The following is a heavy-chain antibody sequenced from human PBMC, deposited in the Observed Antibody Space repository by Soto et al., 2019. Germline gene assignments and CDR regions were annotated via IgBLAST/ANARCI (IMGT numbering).Heavy chain of an antibody. CDR2: TNNDGSGT. D-gene: IGHD3-22*01. Sequence: EVQLVESGGGLVQAGGSLRLSCAASGFTFRGYWLHGFRQAPGKGLVWVPRTNNDGSGTTYSDSVKGRFTIPRDNVKNTLYLQMNSLRVEDRVVYYCARVIGYWGQGTLVTVSS. CDR3: ARVIGY. J-gene: IGHJ4*02. V-gene: IGHV3-74*01. CDR1: GFTFRGYW.